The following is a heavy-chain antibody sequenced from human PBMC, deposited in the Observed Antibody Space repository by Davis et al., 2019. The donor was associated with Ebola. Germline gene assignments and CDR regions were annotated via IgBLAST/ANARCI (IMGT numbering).Heavy chain of an antibody. CDR2: ISYDGSNK. CDR3: ARDTVRYFDY. J-gene: IGHJ4*02. Sequence: GESLKISCAASGFTFSSYGMHWVRQAPGKGLEWVAAISYDGSNKYYADSVKGRFTISRDNSKNTLYLQMNSLRAEDTAVYYCARDTVRYFDYWGQGTLVTVSS. V-gene: IGHV3-30*03. CDR1: GFTFSSYG. D-gene: IGHD4-17*01.